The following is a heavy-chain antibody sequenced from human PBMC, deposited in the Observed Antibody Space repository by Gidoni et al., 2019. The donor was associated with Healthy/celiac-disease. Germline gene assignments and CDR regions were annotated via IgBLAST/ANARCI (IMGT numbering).Heavy chain of an antibody. D-gene: IGHD3-22*01. J-gene: IGHJ4*02. CDR2: IKSKTDGGTT. V-gene: IGHV3-15*01. Sequence: VGRIKSKTDGGTTDYAAPVKGRFTISRDDSKNTLYLQMNSLKTEDTAVYYCTTEDPGAYYYDSSGYYLDYWGQGTLVTVSS. CDR3: TTEDPGAYYYDSSGYYLDY.